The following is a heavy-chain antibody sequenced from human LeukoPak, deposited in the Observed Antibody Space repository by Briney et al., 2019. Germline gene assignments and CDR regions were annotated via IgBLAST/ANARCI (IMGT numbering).Heavy chain of an antibody. V-gene: IGHV1-3*01. CDR1: GYTFTSYA. CDR3: ARAERKWLQLGYYFDY. CDR2: ISAGNGNT. Sequence: VASVKVSCTASGYTFTSYAIHWVRQAPGQRLEWMGWISAGNGNTKYSQNFQGRVTFISNTSATTAFMELSSLRSEDTAVYYCARAERKWLQLGYYFDYWGQGTLVTVSS. D-gene: IGHD5-24*01. J-gene: IGHJ4*02.